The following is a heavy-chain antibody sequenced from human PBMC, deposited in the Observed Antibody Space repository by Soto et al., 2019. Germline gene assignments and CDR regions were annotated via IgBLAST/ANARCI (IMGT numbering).Heavy chain of an antibody. CDR1: GGSISSGGYY. J-gene: IGHJ6*02. Sequence: PSETLSLTCTVSGGSISSGGYYWSWIRQHPGKGLEWIGYIYYSGSTYYNPSLKSRVTISVDTSKNQFSLKLSSVTAADTAVYYSARDRRNYGMDVWGQATTVTVSS. CDR2: IYYSGST. CDR3: ARDRRNYGMDV. V-gene: IGHV4-31*03.